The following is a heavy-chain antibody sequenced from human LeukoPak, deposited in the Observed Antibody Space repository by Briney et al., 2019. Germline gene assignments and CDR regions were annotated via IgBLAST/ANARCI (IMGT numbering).Heavy chain of an antibody. D-gene: IGHD2-15*01. CDR2: INWSSGNI. J-gene: IGHJ6*02. Sequence: ALDLPCSAPGFPFKDYAMHWVRQAPGKGLEWVSGINWSSGNIGYAESVKGRFTISRDNAKNSLHLKMNSLRDEDRALYYCAKAVKVADYYYGMDVWGLGTAVTVS. CDR1: GFPFKDYA. V-gene: IGHV3-9*01. CDR3: AKAVKVADYYYGMDV.